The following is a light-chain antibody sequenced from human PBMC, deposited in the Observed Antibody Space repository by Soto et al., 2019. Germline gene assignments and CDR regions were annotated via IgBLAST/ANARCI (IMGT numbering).Light chain of an antibody. CDR3: QQYESSLT. CDR2: DAS. Sequence: ETVMTQSPVTLSVSPGERATLSCRASQSVSSYLAWYQQKPGQAPRLLIYDASSRATGIPDRFSGSGSGTDFTLTISRLEPEDFGVYYCQQYESSLTFGGGTKGDIK. J-gene: IGKJ4*01. V-gene: IGKV3-20*01. CDR1: QSVSSY.